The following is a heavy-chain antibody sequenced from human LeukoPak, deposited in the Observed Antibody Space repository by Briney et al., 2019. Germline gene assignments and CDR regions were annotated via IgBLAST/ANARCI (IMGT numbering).Heavy chain of an antibody. V-gene: IGHV3-48*01. J-gene: IGHJ6*02. CDR3: ARPPPYYGMDV. CDR1: GFTFSSYS. CDR2: ISSSSSTI. Sequence: GGPLRLSCAASGFTFSSYSMNWVRQAPGKGLEWVSYISSSSSTIYYADSVKGRFTISRDNAKNSLYLQMNSLRAEDTAVYYCARPPPYYGMDVWGQGTTVIVSS.